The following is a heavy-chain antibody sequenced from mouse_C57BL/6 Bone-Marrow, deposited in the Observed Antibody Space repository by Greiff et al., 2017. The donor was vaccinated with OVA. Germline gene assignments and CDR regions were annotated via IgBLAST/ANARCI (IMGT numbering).Heavy chain of an antibody. CDR1: GFTFSDYG. CDR3: ARHPFDY. CDR2: ISSGSSTI. J-gene: IGHJ2*01. V-gene: IGHV5-17*01. Sequence: EVMLVESGGGLVKPGGSLKLSCAASGFTFSDYGMHWVRQAPEKGLEWVAYISSGSSTIYYADTVKGRFPISRDNAKNTLFLQMTSLRSEDTAMYYCARHPFDYWGQGTTLTVSS.